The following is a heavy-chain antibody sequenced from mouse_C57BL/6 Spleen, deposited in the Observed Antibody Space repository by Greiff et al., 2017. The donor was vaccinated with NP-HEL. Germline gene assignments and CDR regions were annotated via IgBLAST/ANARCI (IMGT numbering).Heavy chain of an antibody. CDR3: AKEDIYDGYRWFAY. CDR2: IWGDGST. J-gene: IGHJ3*01. Sequence: VKLMESGPGLVAPSQSLSITCTVSGFSLTSYGVSWVRQPPGKGLEWLGVIWGDGSTNYHSALISRLSISKDNSKSQVFLKLNSLQTDDTATYYCAKEDIYDGYRWFAYWGQGTLVTVSA. CDR1: GFSLTSYG. D-gene: IGHD2-3*01. V-gene: IGHV2-3*01.